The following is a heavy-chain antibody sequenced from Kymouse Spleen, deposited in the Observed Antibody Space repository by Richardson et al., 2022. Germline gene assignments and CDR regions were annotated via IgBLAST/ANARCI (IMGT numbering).Heavy chain of an antibody. J-gene: IGHJ6*02. V-gene: IGHV6-1*01. D-gene: IGHD3-10*01. CDR1: GDSVSSNSAA. CDR3: ARGGYYGSGSSGYYYYGMDV. CDR2: TYYRSKWYN. Sequence: QVQLQQSGPGLVKPSQTLSLTCAISGDSVSSNSAAWNWIRQSPSRGLEWLGRTYYRSKWYNDYAVSVKSRITINPDTSKNQFSLQLNSVTPEDTAVYYCARGGYYGSGSSGYYYYGMDVWGQGTTVTVSS.